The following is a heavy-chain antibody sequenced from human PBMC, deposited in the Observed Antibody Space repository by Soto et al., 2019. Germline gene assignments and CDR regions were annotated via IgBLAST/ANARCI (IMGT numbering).Heavy chain of an antibody. V-gene: IGHV3-15*01. Sequence: GSLRLSCAASGLTFRNVWMTWVRQAPGKGLEWVGRIKSKVDGGTTDYAAPVSGRYTISRDDSKSTLYLQMNSLKTEDTAVYYCTTDRPFTGGGVITTWGQGTMVTVSS. J-gene: IGHJ3*01. CDR2: IKSKVDGGTT. CDR3: TTDRPFTGGGVITT. CDR1: GLTFRNVW. D-gene: IGHD3-10*01.